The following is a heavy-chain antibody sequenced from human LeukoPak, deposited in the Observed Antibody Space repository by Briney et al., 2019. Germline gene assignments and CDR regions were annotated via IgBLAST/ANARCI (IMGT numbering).Heavy chain of an antibody. J-gene: IGHJ6*02. CDR2: ISAYSDNT. Sequence: GASVTVSCKSSGYTFTSYGSTWVRQPPGNGLDGMGWISAYSDNTNYAQNLEGRFTTTTDTFQSTPYTALRSLRSDGTAVYYCAKDKPSWDILTGMVVEYYGMDVWGQGTTVTVSS. V-gene: IGHV1-18*01. CDR3: AKDKPSWDILTGMVVEYYGMDV. CDR1: GYTFTSYG. D-gene: IGHD3-9*01.